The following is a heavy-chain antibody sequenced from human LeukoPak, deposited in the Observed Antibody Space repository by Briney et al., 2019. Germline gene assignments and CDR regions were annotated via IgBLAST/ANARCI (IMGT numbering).Heavy chain of an antibody. CDR2: INHSGST. CDR3: ARGPARYFQH. D-gene: IGHD6-6*01. J-gene: IGHJ1*01. Sequence: SETLSLTCAVYGGSFSGYYWSWIRQPPGKGLEWIGEINHSGSTNYNPSLKSRVTISVDTSKNQFSLKLSSVTAADTAVYYCARGPARYFQHWGQGTLVTVSS. CDR1: GGSFSGYY. V-gene: IGHV4-34*01.